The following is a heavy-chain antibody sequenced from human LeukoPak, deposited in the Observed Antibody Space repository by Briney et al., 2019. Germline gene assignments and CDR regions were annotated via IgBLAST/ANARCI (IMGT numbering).Heavy chain of an antibody. CDR3: ARVYRRYFDY. CDR2: IKQDRGEK. D-gene: IGHD1-14*01. J-gene: IGHJ4*02. Sequence: GGSLRLSCAASGFTFTNYWMSWVRQAPGKGLELVANIKQDRGEKYYVDSVKGRFTISRDNAKNSLYLQMNSLRAEDTAVYYCARVYRRYFDYWGQGTLVTVSS. V-gene: IGHV3-7*01. CDR1: GFTFTNYW.